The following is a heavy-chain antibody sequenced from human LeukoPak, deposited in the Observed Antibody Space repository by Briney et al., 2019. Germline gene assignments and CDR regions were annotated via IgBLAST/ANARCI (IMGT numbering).Heavy chain of an antibody. CDR3: ARSRAAAGRRTPYPLDY. V-gene: IGHV1-2*02. Sequence: ASVKVSCKASGYTFTGYYMHWVRQAPGQGLEWMGWINPNSGGTKYEQKFQGRVTMTRDTSISTAYMELSSLRSEDTAVYYCARSRAAAGRRTPYPLDYWGQGTLVTVSS. CDR2: INPNSGGT. J-gene: IGHJ4*02. D-gene: IGHD6-13*01. CDR1: GYTFTGYY.